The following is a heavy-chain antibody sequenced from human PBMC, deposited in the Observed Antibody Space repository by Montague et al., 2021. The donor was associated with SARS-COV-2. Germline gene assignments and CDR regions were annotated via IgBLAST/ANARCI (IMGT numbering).Heavy chain of an antibody. V-gene: IGHV6-1*01. J-gene: IGHJ6*02. CDR3: TSGREGNYNVMDV. CDR1: GDSVSSNSAT. CDR2: TYYRSRWYN. D-gene: IGHD1-1*01. Sequence: CAISGDSVSSNSATWNWVRQSPSRGLGWLGRTYYRSRWYNDYAVSVRGRVTINPDTSKNQFSLQLNSVTPEDTAIYYCTSGREGNYNVMDVWGQGITVTVSS.